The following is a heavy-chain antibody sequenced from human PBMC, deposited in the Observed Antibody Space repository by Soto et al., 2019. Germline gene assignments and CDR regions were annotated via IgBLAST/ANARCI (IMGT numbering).Heavy chain of an antibody. J-gene: IGHJ5*02. CDR3: ARHLLVAKAGRFDP. Sequence: KTSETLSLTCSVSGGSISTAYDYWGWVRQPPGKGLEWIASIHYRGSTYYNPSLKSRVTTSVDTSKNRFSLKLTSVTAADTAVYYCARHLLVAKAGRFDPWGQGTLVTVSS. V-gene: IGHV4-39*01. CDR1: GGSISTAYDY. CDR2: IHYRGST. D-gene: IGHD6-13*01.